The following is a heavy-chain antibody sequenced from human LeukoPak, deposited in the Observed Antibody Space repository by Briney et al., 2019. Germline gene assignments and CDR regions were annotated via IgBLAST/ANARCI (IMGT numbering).Heavy chain of an antibody. J-gene: IGHJ4*02. CDR2: ISGTGIST. D-gene: IGHD3/OR15-3a*01. V-gene: IGHV3-23*01. CDR3: AKDDFYNNYFDY. Sequence: GGSLRLSCTASAFTFSSFAMSWVRQAPGKGLEWVSSISGTGISTYYADSLKGRFTISRDNSKNTLYLQMNSLRAEDTAVYYCAKDDFYNNYFDYWGLGTLVTVSS. CDR1: AFTFSSFA.